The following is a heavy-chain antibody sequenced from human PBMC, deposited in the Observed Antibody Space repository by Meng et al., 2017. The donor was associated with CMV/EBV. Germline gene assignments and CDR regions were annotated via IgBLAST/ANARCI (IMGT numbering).Heavy chain of an antibody. V-gene: IGHV4-59*01. Sequence: GSLRLSCTVSGGSISSYYWSGIRQPPGKGLEWIGYIYYSGSTNYNPSLKSRVTISVDTSKNQFSLKLSTVTAADTAVYYCARGAPPTPRYGSGSYFNVPLYYYYGMDVWGQGTTVTVSS. CDR1: GGSISSYY. CDR2: IYYSGST. J-gene: IGHJ6*02. CDR3: ARGAPPTPRYGSGSYFNVPLYYYYGMDV. D-gene: IGHD3-10*01.